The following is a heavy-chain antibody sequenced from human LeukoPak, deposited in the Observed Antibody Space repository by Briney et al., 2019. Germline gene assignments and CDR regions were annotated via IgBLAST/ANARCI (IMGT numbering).Heavy chain of an antibody. Sequence: ASVKVSCKASGYSFSSYEINWVRQATGQGLEWMGWMNPNSGKTGYAQKFPGRVTMTRNTSISAAYMELSSLRSDDTAVYYCSRVDPYYYGMDVWGQGPTVTVSS. J-gene: IGHJ6*02. V-gene: IGHV1-8*01. CDR2: MNPNSGKT. CDR1: GYSFSSYE. CDR3: SRVDPYYYGMDV.